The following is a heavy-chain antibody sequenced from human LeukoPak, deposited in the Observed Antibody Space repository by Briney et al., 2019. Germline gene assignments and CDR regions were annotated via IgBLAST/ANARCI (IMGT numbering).Heavy chain of an antibody. CDR3: AILAHTVVTQRRWFDP. J-gene: IGHJ5*02. CDR2: FDPEDGET. V-gene: IGHV1-24*01. Sequence: AASVKVSCKVSGYTLTELSMHWVRQAPGKGLEWMGGFDPEDGETIYAQKFQGRVTMTEDTSTDTAYMELSSLRSEDTAVYYCAILAHTVVTQRRWFDPWGQGTLVTVSS. CDR1: GYTLTELS. D-gene: IGHD4-23*01.